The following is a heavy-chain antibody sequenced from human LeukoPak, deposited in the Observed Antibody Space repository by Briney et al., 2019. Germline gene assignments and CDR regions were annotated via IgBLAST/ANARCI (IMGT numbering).Heavy chain of an antibody. CDR3: ARAYSGYEAFDY. V-gene: IGHV1-2*02. Sequence: ASVKVSCKASGYTFTGYYIHWVRQAPGQGLEWMGWINPNSGGRNYAQKFQGRVTMTRDTSTTYMELSRLTSDDTAVYYCARAYSGYEAFDYWGQGTLVTVSP. CDR2: INPNSGGR. J-gene: IGHJ4*02. CDR1: GYTFTGYY. D-gene: IGHD5-12*01.